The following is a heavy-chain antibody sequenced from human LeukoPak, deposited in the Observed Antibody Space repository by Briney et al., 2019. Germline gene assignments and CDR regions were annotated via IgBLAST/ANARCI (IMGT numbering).Heavy chain of an antibody. CDR2: IYYSGST. V-gene: IGHV4-39*07. CDR3: ARDHCTNGVCYNYFDY. J-gene: IGHJ4*02. CDR1: GGSISSSSYY. D-gene: IGHD2-8*01. Sequence: SETLSLTCTVSGGSISSSSYYWGWIRQPPGKGLEWIGSIYYSGSTYYNPSLKSRVTISVDTSKNQFSLKLSSVTAADTAVYYCARDHCTNGVCYNYFDYWGQGTLVTVSS.